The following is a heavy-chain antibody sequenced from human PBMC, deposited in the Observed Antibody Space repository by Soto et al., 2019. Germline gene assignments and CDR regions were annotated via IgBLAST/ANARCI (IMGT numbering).Heavy chain of an antibody. CDR2: IQSKTDGGTT. CDR1: GFTFSNAW. J-gene: IGHJ4*02. D-gene: IGHD1-26*01. CDR3: TTGGIVGASFYDPILNQGY. Sequence: EVQLVESGGGLAKPGGSLRLSCIASGFTFSNAWLSWVLQAPGNGLEWVGRIQSKTDGGTTDYAAPVKGRFTISRDDSKNMLYLQMNSLKSEDTAVYYCTTGGIVGASFYDPILNQGYWGQGTLVTVSS. V-gene: IGHV3-15*01.